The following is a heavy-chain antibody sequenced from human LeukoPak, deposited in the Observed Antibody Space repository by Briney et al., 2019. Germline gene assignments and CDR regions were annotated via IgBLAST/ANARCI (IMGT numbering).Heavy chain of an antibody. CDR3: ARDLGPGGCSGGSCYSWFDP. J-gene: IGHJ5*02. Sequence: GASVKVSCKASGYTFSGYYMHWVRQAPGQGLEWMGWINPKSGGTNEAQKFHDRVTMTRDTSIRTAYMEVSRLRSDDTAVYYCARDLGPGGCSGGSCYSWFDPWGQGTLVTVSS. CDR1: GYTFSGYY. D-gene: IGHD2-15*01. CDR2: INPKSGGT. V-gene: IGHV1-2*02.